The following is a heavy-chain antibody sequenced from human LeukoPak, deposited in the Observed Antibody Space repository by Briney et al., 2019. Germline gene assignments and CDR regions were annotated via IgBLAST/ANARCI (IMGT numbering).Heavy chain of an antibody. Sequence: PGGSLRLSCAASGFTFSSYAMNWVRQAPGKGLEWVSYVSSTSSTIYYADSVKGRFTISRDNANNSLYLQMNSLRAEDTAVYYCARALRGEGSGATGHYWGQGTLVTVSS. D-gene: IGHD3-10*01. CDR1: GFTFSSYA. CDR2: VSSTSSTI. J-gene: IGHJ4*02. CDR3: ARALRGEGSGATGHY. V-gene: IGHV3-48*01.